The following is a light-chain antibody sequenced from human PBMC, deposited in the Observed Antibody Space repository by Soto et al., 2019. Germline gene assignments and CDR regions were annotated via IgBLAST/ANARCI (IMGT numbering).Light chain of an antibody. CDR2: EVS. CDR3: SSYTSSSTLNYV. V-gene: IGLV2-14*01. J-gene: IGLJ1*01. CDR1: SSDVGGYNY. Sequence: QSVLTQPASVSGSPGQSITISCTGTSSDVGGYNYASWYQQHPGKAPKLMIYEVSNRPSGVSNRFSGSKSGNTASLTISGLQAEDEADYYCSSYTSSSTLNYVFGTGTKVTVL.